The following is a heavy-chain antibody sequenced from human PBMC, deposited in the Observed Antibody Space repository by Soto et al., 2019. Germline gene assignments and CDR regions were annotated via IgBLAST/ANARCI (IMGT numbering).Heavy chain of an antibody. Sequence: EVQLVESGGGLVKPGGSLRLSCAASGFTFSGFSMNWVRQAPGKGLEWVSSVTSSPSSMFYADSVKGRFTISRDDAKDSLFLQMNSLRAEDTAVYYCAKEETYYYDSKVPTEYFQHWGQGTLVTVSS. CDR3: AKEETYYYDSKVPTEYFQH. CDR1: GFTFSGFS. D-gene: IGHD3-22*01. V-gene: IGHV3-21*02. J-gene: IGHJ1*01. CDR2: VTSSPSSM.